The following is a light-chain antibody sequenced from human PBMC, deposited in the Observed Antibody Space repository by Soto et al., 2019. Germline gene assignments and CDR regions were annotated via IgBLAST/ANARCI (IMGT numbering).Light chain of an antibody. J-gene: IGKJ1*01. V-gene: IGKV1-5*03. CDR3: QQYNDYPWT. CDR1: QSISSW. Sequence: DIQMTQSPSTLSASLGDRVTLTCRASQSISSWLAWYQQKPGKAPKLLIYKASSLASGVPSRFSGSGSGTEFTLTISSLQPDDFAAYYCQQYNDYPWTFGQGTKVEIK. CDR2: KAS.